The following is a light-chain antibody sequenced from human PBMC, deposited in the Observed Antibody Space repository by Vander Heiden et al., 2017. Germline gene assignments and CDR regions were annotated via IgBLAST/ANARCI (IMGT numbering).Light chain of an antibody. CDR1: TSNIGSNN. Sequence: QSVLAQPPSASGTPGQTVTMSCSRSTSNIGSNNVYWYQQGPGPAPKLLLFRNDHRPSGVPDRFSSSKSGTSASLTISGLRSEDEADYYCASWDDSLSGLVFGGGTKLTVL. CDR3: ASWDDSLSGLV. CDR2: RND. V-gene: IGLV1-47*01. J-gene: IGLJ2*01.